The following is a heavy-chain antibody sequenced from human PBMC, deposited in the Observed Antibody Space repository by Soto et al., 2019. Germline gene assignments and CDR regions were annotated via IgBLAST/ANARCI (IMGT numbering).Heavy chain of an antibody. CDR3: ATGYSSSWYYFQH. CDR2: ISGSGGST. J-gene: IGHJ1*01. CDR1: GFAFSSYA. V-gene: IGHV3-23*01. D-gene: IGHD6-13*01. Sequence: GGSLRLSCAASGFAFSSYAMSWVRQAPGKGLEWVSAISGSGGSTYYADSVKGRFTISRDNSKNTLYLQMNSLRAEDTAVYYCATGYSSSWYYFQHWGQGTLVTVSS.